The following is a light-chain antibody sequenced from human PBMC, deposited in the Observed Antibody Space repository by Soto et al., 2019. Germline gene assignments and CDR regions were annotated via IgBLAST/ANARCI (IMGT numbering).Light chain of an antibody. Sequence: DTQMTQSPSTLSASVGDRVTITCRASQSVSMWLAWYQQKPGKTPRLLIYAASNLESGVPSRFSGSGSGTKFTLTINGLQPEDAATYYCQQYNTYLTCTFGQGTKVDIK. CDR3: QQYNTYLTCT. CDR2: AAS. J-gene: IGKJ1*01. CDR1: QSVSMW. V-gene: IGKV1-5*01.